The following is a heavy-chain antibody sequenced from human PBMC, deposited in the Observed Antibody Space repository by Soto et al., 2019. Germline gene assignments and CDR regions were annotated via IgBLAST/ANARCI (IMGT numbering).Heavy chain of an antibody. J-gene: IGHJ6*03. CDR2: IGYDGNNK. CDR1: GFSFTTYG. V-gene: IGHV3-33*01. Sequence: GGSLRLSCEATGFSFTTYGMHWVRQAPGKGLEWVAVIGYDGNNKYYADSVEGRFTISRDNSKNTVYLQMKSLRGDDTAVYYCARGGVTGIVGILRSLLDFGGKG. D-gene: IGHD1-1*01. CDR3: ARGGVTGIVGILRSLLDF.